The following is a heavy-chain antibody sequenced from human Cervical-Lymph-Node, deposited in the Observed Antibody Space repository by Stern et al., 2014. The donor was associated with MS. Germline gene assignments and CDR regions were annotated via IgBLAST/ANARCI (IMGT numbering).Heavy chain of an antibody. V-gene: IGHV1-18*01. CDR1: GYTFTRYD. D-gene: IGHD1-20*01. CDR3: ARWAYNWDFDY. J-gene: IGHJ4*02. Sequence: QVQLVQSGAEVTKPGASVKVSCKASGYTFTRYDIAWVRQAPGQGLEWMGWISVYNGNTKYAQKLQGRVAMTRDTSTNTAYMELRSLISDDTAVYYCARWAYNWDFDYWGQGTLVTVSS. CDR2: ISVYNGNT.